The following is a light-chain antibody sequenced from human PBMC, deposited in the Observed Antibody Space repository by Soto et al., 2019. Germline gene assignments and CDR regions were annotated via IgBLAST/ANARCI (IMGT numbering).Light chain of an antibody. Sequence: QSALTQPASVSGSPGQSITISCTGTSSDVGAYNSVSWYQQHPGKAPKLMIYDVSNRPSGVSNRFSGSKSGNTASLTIAVLQAEDEADYYCSSYTGSNTMVFGGGTKLTVL. CDR3: SSYTGSNTMV. V-gene: IGLV2-14*01. CDR2: DVS. J-gene: IGLJ2*01. CDR1: SSDVGAYNS.